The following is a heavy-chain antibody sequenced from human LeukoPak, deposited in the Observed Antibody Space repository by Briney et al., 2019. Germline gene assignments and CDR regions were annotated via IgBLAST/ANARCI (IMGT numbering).Heavy chain of an antibody. V-gene: IGHV4-59*08. CDR1: GGSLNNYY. CDR2: SYYSGGT. J-gene: IGHJ4*02. CDR3: ARHAAFADYQSHLTHFDY. Sequence: PSETLSLTCTVSGGSLNNYYWGWIRQAAGRGLEWIAYSYYSGGTNYNPSLKSRVTISVDTSKNQFSLRLSSVTAADTALYYCARHAAFADYQSHLTHFDYWGQGTLVTVSS. D-gene: IGHD4/OR15-4a*01.